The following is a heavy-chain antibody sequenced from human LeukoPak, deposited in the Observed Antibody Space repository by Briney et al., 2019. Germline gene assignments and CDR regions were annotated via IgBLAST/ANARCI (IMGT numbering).Heavy chain of an antibody. V-gene: IGHV3-7*01. CDR2: IKQNGSEK. CDR1: GFTFSSYW. J-gene: IGHJ6*04. CDR3: AELGITMIGGV. D-gene: IGHD3-10*02. Sequence: GGSLRLSCAASGFTFSSYWMSWDRQAPGKGLEWVANIKQNGSEKYYVDSVRGRFTISRDNAKNSLYLQMNSLRAEDTAVYYCAELGITMIGGVWGKGTTVTISS.